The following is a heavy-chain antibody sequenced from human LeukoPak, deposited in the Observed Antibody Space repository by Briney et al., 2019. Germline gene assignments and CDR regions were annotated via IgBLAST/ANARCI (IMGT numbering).Heavy chain of an antibody. D-gene: IGHD2-2*01. CDR3: ARLARRSPAGYYYYYMDV. V-gene: IGHV4-34*01. J-gene: IGHJ6*03. CDR1: GGSFSGYY. CDR2: INHSGST. Sequence: PSETLSLTCAVYGGSFSGYYWSWIRQPPGKGLEWIGEINHSGSTNYNPSLKSRVTISVDTSKNQFSLKLSSVTAADTAVYYCARLARRSPAGYYYYYMDVWGKGTTVTISS.